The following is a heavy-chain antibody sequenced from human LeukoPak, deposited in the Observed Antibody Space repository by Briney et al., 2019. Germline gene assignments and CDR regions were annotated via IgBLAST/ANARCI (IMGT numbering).Heavy chain of an antibody. J-gene: IGHJ4*02. CDR2: ISGSGGT. Sequence: GGSLRLSCAASGFTFSSYAMSWVRQAPGKGLEWVSSISGSGGTYYADSAKGRFTISRDNSKNTLYLQMNSLRAEDTAVYYCAKRGFYYESSGYYYFDYWGQGTLVTVSS. D-gene: IGHD3-22*01. CDR1: GFTFSSYA. V-gene: IGHV3-23*01. CDR3: AKRGFYYESSGYYYFDY.